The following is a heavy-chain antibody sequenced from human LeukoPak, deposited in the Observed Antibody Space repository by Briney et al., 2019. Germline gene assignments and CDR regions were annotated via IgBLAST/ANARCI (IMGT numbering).Heavy chain of an antibody. D-gene: IGHD3-3*01. J-gene: IGHJ4*02. Sequence: SETQSLTCTVSGGSISSSSYYWGWIRQRPGKGLEWIGSIYYGGSTYYNPSLKSRVTISVDTSKNQFSLKLSSVTAADTAVYYCARQGITIFEVAFDYWGQGTQVTVSS. CDR3: ARQGITIFEVAFDY. V-gene: IGHV4-39*01. CDR2: IYYGGST. CDR1: GGSISSSSYY.